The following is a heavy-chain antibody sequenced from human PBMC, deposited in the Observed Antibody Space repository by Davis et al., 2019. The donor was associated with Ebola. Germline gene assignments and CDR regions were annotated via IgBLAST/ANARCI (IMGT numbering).Heavy chain of an antibody. CDR1: GDTFSTNT. J-gene: IGHJ4*02. D-gene: IGHD3-16*01. CDR2: IIPMFGTG. CDR3: ARALAGSYEGFEF. V-gene: IGHV1-69*13. Sequence: SVKVSCKASGDTFSTNTVNWVRQAPGQGLECMGGIIPMFGTGNYAQKFQGRVTISADESTSTAYMELSSLKYEDTAVYYCARALAGSYEGFEFWGQGTLVTVSS.